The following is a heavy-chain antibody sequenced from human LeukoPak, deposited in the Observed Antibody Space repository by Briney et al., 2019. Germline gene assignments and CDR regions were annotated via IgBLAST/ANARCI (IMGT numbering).Heavy chain of an antibody. D-gene: IGHD3-3*01. Sequence: ASVKVSCKASGYTFTTYNINWVRQAPGQGLEWMGIINPSDGSTAYAQKFQGRVSITRDMSTSTIYMELSSLRSDDTAVYYCARSVTIFGVATLGYWGQGTPVTVSS. V-gene: IGHV1-46*01. CDR1: GYTFTTYN. CDR3: ARSVTIFGVATLGY. CDR2: INPSDGST. J-gene: IGHJ4*02.